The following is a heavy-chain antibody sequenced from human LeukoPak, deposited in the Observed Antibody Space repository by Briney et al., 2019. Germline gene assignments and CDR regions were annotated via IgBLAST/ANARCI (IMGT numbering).Heavy chain of an antibody. CDR1: GYSFTSYW. V-gene: IGHV5-51*03. Sequence: GESLKISCKGSGYSFTSYWIGWVRHMPGKGLEWMGFIYPGDSDTRYSPSFQGQVTISVDKSITTAYLQWSSLEASDTAMYYCARLVVRGVVTSEFDYWGQGTLVTVSS. CDR2: IYPGDSDT. D-gene: IGHD3-10*01. J-gene: IGHJ4*02. CDR3: ARLVVRGVVTSEFDY.